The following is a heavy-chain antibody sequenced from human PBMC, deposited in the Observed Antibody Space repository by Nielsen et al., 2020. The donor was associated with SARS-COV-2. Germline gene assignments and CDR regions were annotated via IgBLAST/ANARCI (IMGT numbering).Heavy chain of an antibody. Sequence: SETLSLTCGVSGGSFSGYYWNWIRQPPGKGLEWIGEINHSGSTNYNPSLKSRVTISVDTSKNQFSLKLRSVTAADTAVYYCAREEHSSSSVWGQGTLVTVSS. CDR3: AREEHSSSSV. CDR1: GGSFSGYY. V-gene: IGHV4-34*01. CDR2: INHSGST. J-gene: IGHJ4*02. D-gene: IGHD6-6*01.